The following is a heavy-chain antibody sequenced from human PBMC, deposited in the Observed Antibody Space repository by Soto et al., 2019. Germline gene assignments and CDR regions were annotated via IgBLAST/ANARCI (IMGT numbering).Heavy chain of an antibody. D-gene: IGHD6-13*01. J-gene: IGHJ6*02. CDR3: ASHWYSSPSLGYYYGMDV. CDR1: GFTFSSYG. CDR2: ISYDGSNK. V-gene: IGHV3-30*03. Sequence: GGSLRLSCAASGFTFSSYGMHWVRQAPGKGLEWVAVISYDGSNKYYADSVKGRFTISRDNSKNTLYLQMNSLRAEDTAVYYCASHWYSSPSLGYYYGMDVWGQGTTVTVSS.